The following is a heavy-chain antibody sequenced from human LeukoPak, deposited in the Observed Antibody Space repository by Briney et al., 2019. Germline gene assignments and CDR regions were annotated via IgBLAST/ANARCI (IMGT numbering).Heavy chain of an antibody. CDR2: INPNTGDR. CDR3: ARTTSLTASGYDY. CDR1: GYTFTNYH. D-gene: IGHD4-17*01. V-gene: IGHV1-8*03. Sequence: ASLKVSCKASGYTFTNYHINWVRQAPGQGLEWMGWINPNTGDRGYAQKFQGRVSITSDTSISTAYMELGSPRSEDTAVYFCARTTSLTASGYDYWGQGTLVTVSS. J-gene: IGHJ4*02.